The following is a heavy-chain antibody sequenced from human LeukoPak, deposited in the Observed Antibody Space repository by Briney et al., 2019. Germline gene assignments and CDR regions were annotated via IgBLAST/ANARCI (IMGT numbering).Heavy chain of an antibody. D-gene: IGHD3-16*01. CDR3: ARVPYDYVCGSYSLHYFDY. CDR1: GRSISSYY. V-gene: IGHV4-59*01. Sequence: PSESLSLTCTVSGRSISSYYRSWIRQPPGKGLEWGGYIYYSGSTNYNPSLKSRVTISVDTSKNQFSLKLSSVTAADTAVYYCARVPYDYVCGSYSLHYFDYWGQGNLVTVSS. CDR2: IYYSGST. J-gene: IGHJ4*02.